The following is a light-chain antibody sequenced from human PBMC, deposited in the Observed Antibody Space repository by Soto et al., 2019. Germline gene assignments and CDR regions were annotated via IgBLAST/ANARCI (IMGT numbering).Light chain of an antibody. CDR1: QGISSY. CDR3: QQLNSYRLT. J-gene: IGKJ4*01. CDR2: DVS. V-gene: IGKV1-9*01. Sequence: DIQLTQSPSFLSASVGDRVTITCRASQGISSYFAWYQQKPGKAPKLLIYDVSTLQSGVPSRFRGSASGTEFTLTISSLEPEDLATYYCQQLNSYRLTFGGGTKVAIK.